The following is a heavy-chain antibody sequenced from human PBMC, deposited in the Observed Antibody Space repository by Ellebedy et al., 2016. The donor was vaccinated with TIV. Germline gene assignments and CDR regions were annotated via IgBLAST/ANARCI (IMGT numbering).Heavy chain of an antibody. J-gene: IGHJ6*03. CDR3: VRFPRGAPFADYHYYMDV. CDR2: IGASENDV. V-gene: IGHV3-21*01. Sequence: PGGSLRLSCAASGFVFSGFAMNWVRQAPGKGLEWVSSIGASENDVFYTASVKGRLAISRDNAKPSISLQMNSLRFEDTAVYYCVRFPRGAPFADYHYYMDVWGEGTTVIVSS. D-gene: IGHD3-16*01. CDR1: GFVFSGFA.